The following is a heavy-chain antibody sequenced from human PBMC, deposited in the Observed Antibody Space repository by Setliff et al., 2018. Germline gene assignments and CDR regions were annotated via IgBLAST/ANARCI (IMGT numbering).Heavy chain of an antibody. Sequence: GTLSLTCTVSGYSFSSGYYWGLSRQPPGKGLEWIESIYHRGSTYYNTSLKSRFTISVDTSKNQFSLKLSSVTAADTAVYYCARGPSGGGDPPYFDLWGRGTLVTVSS. V-gene: IGHV4-38-2*02. CDR3: ARGPSGGGDPPYFDL. D-gene: IGHD3-16*01. CDR1: GYSFSSGYY. CDR2: IYHRGST. J-gene: IGHJ2*01.